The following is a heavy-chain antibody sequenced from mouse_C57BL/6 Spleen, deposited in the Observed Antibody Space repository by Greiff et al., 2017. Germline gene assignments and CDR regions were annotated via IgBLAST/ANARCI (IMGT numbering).Heavy chain of an antibody. J-gene: IGHJ4*01. CDR3: ARSDYDGYYGDYAMDY. V-gene: IGHV1-18*01. D-gene: IGHD2-3*01. Sequence: EVQLQQSGPELVKPGASVKIPCKASGYTFTDYNMDWVKQSHGKSLEWIGDINPNNGGTIYNQKFKGKATLTVDKSSSTAYMELRSLTSEDTAVYYCARSDYDGYYGDYAMDYWGQGTSVTVSS. CDR2: INPNNGGT. CDR1: GYTFTDYN.